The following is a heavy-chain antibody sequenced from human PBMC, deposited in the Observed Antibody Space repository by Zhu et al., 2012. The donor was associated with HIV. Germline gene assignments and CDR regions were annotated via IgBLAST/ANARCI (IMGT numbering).Heavy chain of an antibody. D-gene: IGHD3-10*01. J-gene: IGHJ4*02. CDR1: GGSISNYNYY. CDR3: VTLYSSGSGIYVDF. CDR2: IYYSGST. V-gene: IGHV4-39*01. Sequence: QVQLQESGPGLVKPSETLSPTCNVSGGSISNYNYYWDWIRQPPGKGLDWIGTIYYSGSTYYNPSLKGRITVSIDTSKNQFSLKMTSVTAADTAVYYCVTLYSSGSGIYVDFWGQGTLVTVSS.